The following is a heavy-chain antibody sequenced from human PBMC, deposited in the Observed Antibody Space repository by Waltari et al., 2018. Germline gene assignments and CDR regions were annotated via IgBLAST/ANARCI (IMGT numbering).Heavy chain of an antibody. J-gene: IGHJ4*02. D-gene: IGHD3-3*01. V-gene: IGHV4-31*11. CDR3: ARDDFWSGSRLDY. Sequence: QVHLQESGPGLVKPSQTLSLTCAVSGASISNSGYFWGWIRHHPGKGLEWLGYISFSGSPYYNPSLKGRLTISVDTSKNDFSLRLTSVTAADTGVYYCARDDFWSGSRLDYWGQGTLVTVSS. CDR1: GASISNSGYF. CDR2: ISFSGSP.